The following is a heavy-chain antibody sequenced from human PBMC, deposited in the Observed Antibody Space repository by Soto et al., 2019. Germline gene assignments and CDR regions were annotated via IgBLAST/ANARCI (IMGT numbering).Heavy chain of an antibody. CDR2: IDPSDSYT. J-gene: IGHJ6*02. CDR1: GYSFTSYW. Sequence: GESLKISCKGSGYSFTSYWISWVRQMPGKGLEWMGRIDPSDSYTNYSPSFQGHVTISAGKSISTAYLQWSSLKASDTAMYYCAVSSGYYYYYGMDVWGQGTTVTVSS. CDR3: AVSSGYYYYYGMDV. D-gene: IGHD3-22*01. V-gene: IGHV5-10-1*01.